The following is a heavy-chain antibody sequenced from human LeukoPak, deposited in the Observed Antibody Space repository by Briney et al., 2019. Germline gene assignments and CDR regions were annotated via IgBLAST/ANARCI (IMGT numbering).Heavy chain of an antibody. Sequence: PGESLRLSCAASGFTSFNYGMNWVRQAPGQRLEWVSSITSGSSYIYYADSVKGRFTTSRDNAKNSLYLQMNSLRAEDTAVYYCARAAVRGVVYAFDIWGQGTMVTVSS. CDR1: GFTSFNYG. D-gene: IGHD3-10*01. CDR2: ITSGSSYI. V-gene: IGHV3-21*01. CDR3: ARAAVRGVVYAFDI. J-gene: IGHJ3*02.